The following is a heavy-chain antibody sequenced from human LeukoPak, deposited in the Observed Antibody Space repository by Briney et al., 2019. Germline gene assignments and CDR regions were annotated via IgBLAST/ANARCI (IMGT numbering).Heavy chain of an antibody. V-gene: IGHV3-66*01. D-gene: IGHD3-22*01. CDR2: IYSGGST. CDR3: ARDVYYYDSSD. Sequence: GSLLLSCAASGFTVSSNYMSWVRPAPGKGLEWVSAIYSGGSTYYADSVKGRFTISRDNSKNTLYLQMNSLRAEDTAVYYCARDVYYYDSSDWGQGTLVTVSS. CDR1: GFTVSSNY. J-gene: IGHJ4*02.